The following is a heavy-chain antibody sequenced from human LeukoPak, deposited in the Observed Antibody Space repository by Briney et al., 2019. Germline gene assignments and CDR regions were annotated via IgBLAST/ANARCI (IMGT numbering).Heavy chain of an antibody. J-gene: IGHJ4*02. V-gene: IGHV6-1*01. CDR2: TYYRSKWYT. D-gene: IGHD2-21*02. CDR3: SREVAYCGDDCYSAEFDY. Sequence: SQTLSLTCAISGDSVSSNSAAWNWIRQSPSRGLEWLGRTYYRSKWYTYYAASVKSRIAINRDTSKNQFSLQLNSVTPEDTAAYYCSREVAYCGDDCYSAEFDYWGQGILVTVSS. CDR1: GDSVSSNSAA.